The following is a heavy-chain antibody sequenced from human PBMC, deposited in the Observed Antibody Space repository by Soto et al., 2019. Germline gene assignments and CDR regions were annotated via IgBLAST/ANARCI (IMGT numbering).Heavy chain of an antibody. CDR2: MNPNSGKT. J-gene: IGHJ1*01. CDR3: ARQVRPEYFQN. Sequence: ASVKVSCKASGYTFTSYDVNWVRQATGQGLEWMGWMNPNSGKTGYAQKFQGRVTLTRNTSISTAYMELSSLRSEDTAVYYCARQVRPEYFQNWVQGTLVTVSS. V-gene: IGHV1-8*01. CDR1: GYTFTSYD.